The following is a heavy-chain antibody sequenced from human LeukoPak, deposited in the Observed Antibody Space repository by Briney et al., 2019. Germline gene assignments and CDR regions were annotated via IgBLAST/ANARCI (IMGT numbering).Heavy chain of an antibody. CDR3: AKTSRAYSNYDSPYDY. CDR2: ISRGGDTT. CDR1: GFTLNSFV. Sequence: PGGSLRLSCAASGFTLNSFVMSWVRQAPGKELEWVSLISRGGDTTDYADSVKGRFTVSRNNSKNTLYLQMTSLRAEDTALYYCAKTSRAYSNYDSPYDYWGQGTLVTVSS. J-gene: IGHJ4*02. D-gene: IGHD4-11*01. V-gene: IGHV3-23*01.